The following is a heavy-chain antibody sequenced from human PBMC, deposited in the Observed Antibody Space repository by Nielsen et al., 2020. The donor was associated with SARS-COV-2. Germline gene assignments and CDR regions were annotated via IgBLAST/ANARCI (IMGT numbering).Heavy chain of an antibody. D-gene: IGHD6-6*01. V-gene: IGHV3-30*04. CDR2: ISYDGSNK. CDR3: ARDREQLLWGYYYYGMDV. J-gene: IGHJ6*02. Sequence: GESLKISCAASGFTFSSYAMHWVRQAPGKGLEWVAVISYDGSNKYYADSVKGRFTISRDNSKNTLYLQMNSLRAEDTAVYYCARDREQLLWGYYYYGMDVWGQGTTVTVSS. CDR1: GFTFSSYA.